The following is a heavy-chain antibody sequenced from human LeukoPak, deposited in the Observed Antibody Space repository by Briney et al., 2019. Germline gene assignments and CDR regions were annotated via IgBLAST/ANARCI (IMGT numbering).Heavy chain of an antibody. CDR1: GGSISSNY. CDR3: ARSTGGWSYFDH. V-gene: IGHV4-59*01. Sequence: PSETLSLTCTVSGGSISSNYWSWIRQPPGKGLERIGYIYDSGSTNYNPSLNSRATISEDMSKNQFSLKVRSVTAADTAVYYCARSTGGWSYFDHWGRGILVTVSS. CDR2: IYDSGST. J-gene: IGHJ4*02. D-gene: IGHD6-19*01.